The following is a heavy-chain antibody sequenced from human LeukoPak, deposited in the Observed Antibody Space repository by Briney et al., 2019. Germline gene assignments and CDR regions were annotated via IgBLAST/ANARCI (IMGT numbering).Heavy chain of an antibody. J-gene: IGHJ3*01. V-gene: IGHV1-46*01. CDR3: AREDFSNYLNNAFDF. CDR1: GYTFTSYY. CDR2: INPSGGST. Sequence: ASVKVSCKASGYTFTSYYMHWVRQAPGQGLEWMGIINPSGGSTSYAQKFQGRVTMTRDTSTSTVYMELSSLRSEDTAVYYCAREDFSNYLNNAFDFWGQGTMVTVSS. D-gene: IGHD4-11*01.